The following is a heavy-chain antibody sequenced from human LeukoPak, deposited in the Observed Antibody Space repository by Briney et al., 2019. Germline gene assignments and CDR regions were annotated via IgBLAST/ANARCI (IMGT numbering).Heavy chain of an antibody. Sequence: VASVKVSCKTSGYTFTDFYMHWVRQAPGQGLEWMGCMNTKTGVTTDYAQKFQGRLTMTRDTSINTAYMELSSLMSDYTAVYFCARVDWNYWGQGTLVTVSS. J-gene: IGHJ4*02. D-gene: IGHD2-21*01. V-gene: IGHV1-2*02. CDR2: MNTKTGVT. CDR3: ARVDWNY. CDR1: GYTFTDFY.